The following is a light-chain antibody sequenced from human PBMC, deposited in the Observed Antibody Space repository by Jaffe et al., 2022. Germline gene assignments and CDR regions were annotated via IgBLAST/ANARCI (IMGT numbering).Light chain of an antibody. J-gene: IGKJ4*01. CDR2: DAS. CDR1: RNINSN. Sequence: EIVMTQSPDTLSVYPGERVTLSCRASRNINSNLAWYQQKPGQSPRLLIYDASTRATGIPARFSGSGSGTQFSLTLTSLQSEDFAVYYCQHFHIWPPAPTFGGGTKLEIK. CDR3: QHFHIWPPAPT. V-gene: IGKV3-15*01.